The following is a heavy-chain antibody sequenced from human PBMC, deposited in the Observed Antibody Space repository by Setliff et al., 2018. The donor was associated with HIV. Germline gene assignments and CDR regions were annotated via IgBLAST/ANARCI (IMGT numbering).Heavy chain of an antibody. D-gene: IGHD4-17*01. CDR2: INPSGSS. V-gene: IGHV4-34*01. CDR3: ARAAAGNTGPFDL. CDR1: GGPISGFY. Sequence: SETLSLTCAVYGGPISGFYWNWIRQPPGKGLEWIGEINPSGSSNYNPSLKSRVTISVDRSKNQFSLKLTSVTAADTALYFCARAAAGNTGPFDLWGQGSPVTVSS. J-gene: IGHJ4*02.